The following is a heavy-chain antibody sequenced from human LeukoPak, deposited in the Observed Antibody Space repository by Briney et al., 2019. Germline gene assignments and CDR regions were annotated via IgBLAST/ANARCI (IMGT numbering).Heavy chain of an antibody. CDR2: ISSSGNTM. Sequence: GGSLRLSCAASQFTFKDYYMTWIRQAPGKGLEWVSYISSSGNTMYYADSVKGRFTVSRDNAKNSLSLQMNSLRADDTAVYYCARQSTMYGVEFIDYWGQGTLVTVSS. D-gene: IGHD3-3*01. V-gene: IGHV3-11*04. J-gene: IGHJ4*02. CDR1: QFTFKDYY. CDR3: ARQSTMYGVEFIDY.